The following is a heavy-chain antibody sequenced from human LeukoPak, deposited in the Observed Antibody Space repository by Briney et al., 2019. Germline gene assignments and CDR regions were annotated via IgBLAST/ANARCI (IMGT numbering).Heavy chain of an antibody. V-gene: IGHV4-39*01. CDR1: GGSITSSSYY. Sequence: KPSETLSLTCTVSGGSITSSSYYWGWIRQPPGKGLECIGSIYYSGTTYYNPSLNSRVTISIDTSKNQFSLKLSSVTAADTAVYHCTRPGSGYYSHFDYWGQGTLVTVSS. D-gene: IGHD3-22*01. J-gene: IGHJ4*02. CDR3: TRPGSGYYSHFDY. CDR2: IYYSGTT.